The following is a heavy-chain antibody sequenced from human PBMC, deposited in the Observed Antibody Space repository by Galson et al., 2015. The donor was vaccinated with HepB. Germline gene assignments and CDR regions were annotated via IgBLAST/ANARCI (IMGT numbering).Heavy chain of an antibody. V-gene: IGHV3-30*18. CDR2: ISYADSNR. Sequence: SLRLSCAASGFNFSNYGMHWVRQAPGKGLEWVAVISYADSNRYYTHSVKGRFTISRDNSKNTLSLQMSSLRAEDTAVYYCAKDPIRNWREPTTDFYYYDMDVWGKGTTVTVSS. CDR1: GFNFSNYG. J-gene: IGHJ6*03. D-gene: IGHD4-17*01. CDR3: AKDPIRNWREPTTDFYYYDMDV.